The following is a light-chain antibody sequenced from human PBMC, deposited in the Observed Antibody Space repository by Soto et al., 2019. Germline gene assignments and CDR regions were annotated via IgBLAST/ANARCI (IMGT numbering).Light chain of an antibody. J-gene: IGKJ1*01. Sequence: EIVMTQSPATLSVSPGERATLSCRASQSVSSSLAWYQQKPGQAPRLLIYGASRRAAGIPDRFSGSGSGTDFTLTISRLEPEDFAVYYCQQYGSSPPWTFGQGTKVDIK. V-gene: IGKV3-20*01. CDR2: GAS. CDR3: QQYGSSPPWT. CDR1: QSVSSS.